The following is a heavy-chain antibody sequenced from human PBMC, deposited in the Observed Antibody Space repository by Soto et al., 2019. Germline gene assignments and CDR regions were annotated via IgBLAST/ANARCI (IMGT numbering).Heavy chain of an antibody. Sequence: PXETLSLTCTVDGGSFGGYYWSWIRQPPGKGLEWIGDINHSGSTNYNPSLKSRVTISVDTSKNQFSLKLSSVTAADTAVYYCARVSSGGAIFDYWGQGTLVTVSS. CDR3: ARVSSGGAIFDY. CDR2: INHSGST. J-gene: IGHJ4*02. CDR1: GGSFGGYY. V-gene: IGHV4-34*01. D-gene: IGHD3-16*01.